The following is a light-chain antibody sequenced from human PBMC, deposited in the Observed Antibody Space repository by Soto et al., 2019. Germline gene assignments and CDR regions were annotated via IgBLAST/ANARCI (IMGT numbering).Light chain of an antibody. CDR1: QSVSSN. CDR3: QQYKNWPLLT. Sequence: EIVMTQSRATLCVSPGERAAVSCRASQSVSSNLAWYQRKPGQGPRLLIYRVSTRATGIPARFSGSGSGTEFTLTISSLPSEDFALYYCQQYKNWPLLTFGGGTKVDIK. V-gene: IGKV3D-15*01. CDR2: RVS. J-gene: IGKJ4*01.